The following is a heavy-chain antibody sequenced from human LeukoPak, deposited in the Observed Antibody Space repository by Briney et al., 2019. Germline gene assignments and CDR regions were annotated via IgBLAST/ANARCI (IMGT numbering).Heavy chain of an antibody. V-gene: IGHV3-23*01. CDR2: LSGSGGGT. D-gene: IGHD3-10*01. J-gene: IGHJ4*02. CDR1: GFAFSTYS. Sequence: PGGSLRLSCAASGFAFSTYSIDWVRQAPGKGLEWVAGLSGSGGGTKYADSVKGRFTISRDNSKNTLYLQMNGLRAEDTAVYFCAKRGVVVRVVLVGFHREAYYFDSWGQGALVTVSS. CDR3: AKRGVVVRVVLVGFHREAYYFDS.